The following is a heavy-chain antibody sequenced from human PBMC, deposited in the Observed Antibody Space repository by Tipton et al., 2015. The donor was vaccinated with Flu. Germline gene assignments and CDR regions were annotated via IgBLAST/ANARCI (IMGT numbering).Heavy chain of an antibody. V-gene: IGHV4-39*07. J-gene: IGHJ5*02. CDR1: GDSIRSSNYY. CDR2: SFHSGNT. D-gene: IGHD4-11*01. Sequence: TLSLTCGVSGDSIRSSNYYWGWIRQPPGKGLEWIGNSFHSGNTYLNPSLKSRVTISVDTSKNQFSLKLSSVTAGDTAVYYCARRDYSNYVSEPKNWFDPWGQGALVTVSS. CDR3: ARRDYSNYVSEPKNWFDP.